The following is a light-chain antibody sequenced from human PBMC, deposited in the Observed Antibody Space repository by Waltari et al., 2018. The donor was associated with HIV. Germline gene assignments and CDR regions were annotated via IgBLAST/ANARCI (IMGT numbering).Light chain of an antibody. V-gene: IGKV3-20*01. CDR3: QQYGSSSWT. Sequence: ESVLTQSPGTLYLSPGERATLSCRASQSVSSSYLAWYQQQPGQAPRLLIYGASTRATGIPDRFSGSGSGTDFTLTISRLEPEDFAVYYCQQYGSSSWTFGQGTKVEIK. J-gene: IGKJ1*01. CDR1: QSVSSSY. CDR2: GAS.